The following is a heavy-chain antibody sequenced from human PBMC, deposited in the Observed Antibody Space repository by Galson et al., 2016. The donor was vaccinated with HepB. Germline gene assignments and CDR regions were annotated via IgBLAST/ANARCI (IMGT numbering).Heavy chain of an antibody. V-gene: IGHV3-43*01. CDR1: GFTFDDYV. Sequence: SLRLSCAASGFTFDDYVLHWVRQAPGKGLEWVSLISWDGGSTFYADSVKGRFTISRNNSNNSLFLQMDSLRTEDTAFYYCATISTGDYYFNYWGHGTLVTVSS. D-gene: IGHD2-21*02. CDR2: ISWDGGST. CDR3: ATISTGDYYFNY. J-gene: IGHJ4*01.